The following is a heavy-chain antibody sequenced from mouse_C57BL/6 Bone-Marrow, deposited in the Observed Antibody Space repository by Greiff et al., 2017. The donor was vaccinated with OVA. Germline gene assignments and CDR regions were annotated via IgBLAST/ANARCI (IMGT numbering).Heavy chain of an antibody. CDR3: ARDYGSTAWFAY. CDR1: GFTIKNTY. D-gene: IGHD1-1*01. V-gene: IGHV14-3*01. Sequence: VQLKESVAELVRPGASVKLSCTASGFTIKNTYMHWVKQRPEQGLEWIGRIDPANGNTKYAPKFQGKATITADTSSNTAYLQLSSLTSEDTAIYYCARDYGSTAWFAYWGQGTLVTVSA. J-gene: IGHJ3*01. CDR2: IDPANGNT.